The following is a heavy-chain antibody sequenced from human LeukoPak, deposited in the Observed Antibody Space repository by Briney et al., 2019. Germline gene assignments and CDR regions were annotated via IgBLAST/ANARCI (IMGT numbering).Heavy chain of an antibody. CDR3: ARFVGATLDAFDI. CDR2: ISYDGSNK. V-gene: IGHV3-30*01. D-gene: IGHD1-26*01. Sequence: PGGSLRLSCAASGFTFSSYAMHWVRQAPGKGLEWVAVISYDGSNKYYADSVKGRFTISRDNSKNTLYLQMNSLRAEDTVVYYCARFVGATLDAFDIWGQGTMVTVSS. CDR1: GFTFSSYA. J-gene: IGHJ3*02.